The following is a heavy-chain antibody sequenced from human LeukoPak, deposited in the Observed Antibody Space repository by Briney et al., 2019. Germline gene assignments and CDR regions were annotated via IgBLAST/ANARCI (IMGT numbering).Heavy chain of an antibody. CDR2: ISWNSGSI. CDR3: AKVGNYDYVWGSFSLNYYFDY. V-gene: IGHV3-9*01. J-gene: IGHJ4*02. CDR1: GFTFDDYA. D-gene: IGHD3-16*01. Sequence: GGSLRLSCAASGFTFDDYAMHWVRQAPGKGLEWVSGISWNSGSIGYADSVKGRFTISRDNAKNSLYLQMNSLRAEDTALYYCAKVGNYDYVWGSFSLNYYFDYWGQGTLVTVSS.